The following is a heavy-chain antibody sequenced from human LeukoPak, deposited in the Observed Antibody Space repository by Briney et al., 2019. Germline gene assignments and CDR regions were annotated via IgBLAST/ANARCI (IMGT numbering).Heavy chain of an antibody. CDR3: ARQEWAAAGTGDCFDP. CDR1: GGSISSYY. V-gene: IGHV4-59*08. CDR2: IYYSGST. Sequence: SETLSLTCTVSGGSISSYYWSWIRQPPGKGLEWIGYIYYSGSTNYNPSLKSRVTISVDTSKNQFSLKLSSVTAADTAVYYCARQEWAAAGTGDCFDPWGQGTLVTVSS. D-gene: IGHD6-13*01. J-gene: IGHJ5*02.